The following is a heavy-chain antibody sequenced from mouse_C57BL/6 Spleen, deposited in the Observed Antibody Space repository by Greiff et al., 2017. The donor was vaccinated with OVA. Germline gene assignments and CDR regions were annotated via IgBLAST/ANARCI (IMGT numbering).Heavy chain of an antibody. J-gene: IGHJ4*01. CDR3: ARDDGSSYGGMDY. CDR1: GFNIKDYY. CDR2: IDPEDGET. V-gene: IGHV14-2*01. Sequence: EVKLMESGAELVKPGASVKLSCTASGFNIKDYYMHWVKQRTEQGLEWIGRIDPEDGETKYAPKFQGKATITADTSSNTTYLQLSSLTSEDTAVYYCARDDGSSYGGMDYWGQGTSVTVSS. D-gene: IGHD1-1*01.